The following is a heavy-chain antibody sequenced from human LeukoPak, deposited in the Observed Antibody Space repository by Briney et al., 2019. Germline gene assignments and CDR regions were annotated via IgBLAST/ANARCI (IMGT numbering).Heavy chain of an antibody. CDR3: ARDLPLMVRGVIITYYYGMDV. V-gene: IGHV3-66*01. CDR1: GFTVRSNY. CDR2: IYSGGST. J-gene: IGHJ6*02. D-gene: IGHD3-10*01. Sequence: PGGSLRLPCAASGFTVRSNYMSWVRQAPGKGLEWVSVIYSGGSTYYADSVKGRFTISRDNSKNTLYLQMNSLRAEDTAVYYCARDLPLMVRGVIITYYYGMDVWGQGTTVTVSS.